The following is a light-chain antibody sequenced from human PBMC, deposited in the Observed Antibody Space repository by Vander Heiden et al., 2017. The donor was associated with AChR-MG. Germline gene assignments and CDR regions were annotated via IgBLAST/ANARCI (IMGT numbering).Light chain of an antibody. CDR2: GNN. CDR1: SSNSETLYD. V-gene: IGLV1-40*01. Sequence: QSLLTQPPSLSGAPGQSVTVSRTGSSSNSETLYDLHCSQQLPGTAPKLLIYGNNKRPAGVPDRVSGSKTGASASLVITELQDEDEADYCCQADDSSLSGVFGTGTKVTVL. CDR3: QADDSSLSGV. J-gene: IGLJ1*01.